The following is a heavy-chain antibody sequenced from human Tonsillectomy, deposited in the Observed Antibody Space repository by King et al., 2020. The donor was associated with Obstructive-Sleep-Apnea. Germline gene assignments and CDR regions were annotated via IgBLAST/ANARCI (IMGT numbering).Heavy chain of an antibody. CDR1: GFTFSSYA. J-gene: IGHJ4*02. D-gene: IGHD3-22*01. CDR3: ARTPIVVVILYYFDY. V-gene: IGHV3-30*04. Sequence: QLVQSGGGVVQPGRSLRLSCAASGFTFSSYAMHWVRQAPGKGLEWVAVISFDGSNKYYADSVKGRFTISRDNSKNTLYLQMNSLRAEDTAVYYCARTPIVVVILYYFDYWGQGPLVTVSS. CDR2: ISFDGSNK.